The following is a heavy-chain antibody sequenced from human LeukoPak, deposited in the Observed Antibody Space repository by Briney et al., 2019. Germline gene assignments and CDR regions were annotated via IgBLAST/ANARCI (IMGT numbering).Heavy chain of an antibody. CDR1: GYTFTSYY. CDR3: AREGRYYDSSGYFSHDAFDI. V-gene: IGHV1-46*03. CDR2: INPSGGST. J-gene: IGHJ3*02. Sequence: ASVKVSCKASGYTFTSYYMHRVRQAPGQGLEWMGIINPSGGSTSYAQKFQGRVTMTRDTSTSTVYMELSSLRSEDTAVYYCAREGRYYDSSGYFSHDAFDIWGQGTMVTVSS. D-gene: IGHD3-22*01.